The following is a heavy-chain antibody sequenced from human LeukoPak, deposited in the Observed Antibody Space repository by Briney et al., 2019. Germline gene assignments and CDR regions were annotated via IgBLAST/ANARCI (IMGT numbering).Heavy chain of an antibody. CDR1: GGSISSGGYY. CDR3: ARAKQRGQWLVETIDY. Sequence: SETLSLTCTVSGGSISSGGYYWSWIRQHPGKGLEWIGYIYYSGSTYYNPSLKSRVTISVDTSKNQFSLKLGSVTAADTAVYYCARAKQRGQWLVETIDYWGQGTLVTVSS. J-gene: IGHJ4*02. V-gene: IGHV4-31*03. D-gene: IGHD6-19*01. CDR2: IYYSGST.